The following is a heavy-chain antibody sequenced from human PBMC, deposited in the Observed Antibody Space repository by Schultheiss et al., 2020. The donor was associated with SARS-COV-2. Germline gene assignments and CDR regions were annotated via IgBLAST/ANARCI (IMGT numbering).Heavy chain of an antibody. CDR2: IYYSGST. CDR3: ARLYGSSIGGYYDSSGYYSVDY. Sequence: SETLSLTCTVSGGSISSGGYYWSWIRQHPGKGLEWIGYIYYSGSTYYNPSLKSLVTISVDTSKNQFSLKLSSVTAADTAVYYCARLYGSSIGGYYDSSGYYSVDYWGQGTLVTVSS. J-gene: IGHJ4*02. D-gene: IGHD3-22*01. CDR1: GGSISSGGYY. V-gene: IGHV4-31*01.